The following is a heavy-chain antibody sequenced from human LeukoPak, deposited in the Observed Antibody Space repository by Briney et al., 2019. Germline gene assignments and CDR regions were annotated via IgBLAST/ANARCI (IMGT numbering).Heavy chain of an antibody. D-gene: IGHD3-10*01. Sequence: PGGSLRLSCAASGFTFSDHYMDWVRQAPGKGLEWVGRTRNKASSYTTEYAASVKGRFTISRDDSKNSLYLQMNSLKTEDTAVYYCARGSGSSRTYYFDYWGQGTLVTVSS. V-gene: IGHV3-72*01. CDR2: TRNKASSYTT. CDR1: GFTFSDHY. CDR3: ARGSGSSRTYYFDY. J-gene: IGHJ4*02.